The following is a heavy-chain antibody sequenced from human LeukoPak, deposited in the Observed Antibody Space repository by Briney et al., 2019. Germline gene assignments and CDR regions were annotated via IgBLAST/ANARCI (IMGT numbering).Heavy chain of an antibody. CDR3: ARGRQDVTMIVVVMTAVSSYLDV. Sequence: PSETLSLTCAVYSGSFSGYYWTWNPPTPEQGLVGSGEMNPSGSTNCNASLKSRVTISVDTSTNRFSLELSSVTAADTAVYYCARGRQDVTMIVVVMTAVSSYLDVWGKGTTVTVS. CDR1: SGSFSGYY. V-gene: IGHV4-34*01. CDR2: MNPSGST. J-gene: IGHJ6*03. D-gene: IGHD3-22*01.